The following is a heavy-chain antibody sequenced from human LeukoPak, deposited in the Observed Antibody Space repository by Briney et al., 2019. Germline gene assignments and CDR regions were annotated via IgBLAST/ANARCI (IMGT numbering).Heavy chain of an antibody. CDR3: AKDRGKYYYDSSGRDFDY. J-gene: IGHJ4*02. CDR2: ISWNSGSI. D-gene: IGHD3-22*01. Sequence: PGGSLRLSCAASGFTFSSYAMHWVRQAPGKGLEWVSGISWNSGSIGYADSVKGRFTISRDSAKNSLYLQMNSLRAEDTALYYCAKDRGKYYYDSSGRDFDYWGQGTLVTVSS. CDR1: GFTFSSYA. V-gene: IGHV3-9*01.